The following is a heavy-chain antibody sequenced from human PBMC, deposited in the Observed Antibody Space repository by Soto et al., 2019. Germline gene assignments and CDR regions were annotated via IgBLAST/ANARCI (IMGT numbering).Heavy chain of an antibody. V-gene: IGHV3-15*07. CDR2: IKSNTDGGTT. D-gene: IGHD6-13*01. CDR3: TAIAAAGMWVY. Sequence: EVQLVESGGGLVKPGGSLRLSCAASGFTFSNSWMNWVRQAPGKGLEWVGRIKSNTDGGTTDYAAPVKGSFTTSRDDSKNTLHLQMNSLNAEDTAVYYCTAIAAAGMWVYWGQGTLVTVSS. CDR1: GFTFSNSW. J-gene: IGHJ4*02.